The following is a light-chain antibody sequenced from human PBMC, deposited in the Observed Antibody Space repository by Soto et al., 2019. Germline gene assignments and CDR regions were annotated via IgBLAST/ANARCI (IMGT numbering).Light chain of an antibody. CDR1: QSVGGR. Sequence: EIELTQSPATLSLSPGERATLSCRASQSVGGRLGWYQQKPGQAPRLLIYDASSRATGIPDRFSGGGSGTDFTLTISRLEPEDFAVYYCQQFSSYPLTFGGGTKVEIK. CDR3: QQFSSYPLT. V-gene: IGKV3-20*01. J-gene: IGKJ4*01. CDR2: DAS.